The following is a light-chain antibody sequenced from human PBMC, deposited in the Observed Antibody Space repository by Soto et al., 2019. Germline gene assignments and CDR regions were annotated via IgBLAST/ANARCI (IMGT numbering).Light chain of an antibody. V-gene: IGLV3-21*01. CDR3: QVWEATGDQVV. Sequence: SYELTQPPSVSVAPGETARISCGGNNVGSRSVHWYQQKPGQAPFLVIYYDSDRPSGIPERFPGSNSGNTATLIISRVEAGDGADYYCQVWEATGDQVVFGGGTKLTVL. J-gene: IGLJ2*01. CDR2: YDS. CDR1: NVGSRS.